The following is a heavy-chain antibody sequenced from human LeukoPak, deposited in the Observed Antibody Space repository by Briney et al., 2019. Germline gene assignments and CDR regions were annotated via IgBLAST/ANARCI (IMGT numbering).Heavy chain of an antibody. V-gene: IGHV3-30*03. J-gene: IGHJ5*02. CDR2: IAFDGRRK. CDR3: ARDRLYTGYDPVLDL. D-gene: IGHD5-12*01. CDR1: GFTFSDYY. Sequence: PGESLRLSCAASGFTFSDYYMTWLRQAPGKGLEWVAAIAFDGRRKFYTNSVKGRFTISRDNSNNILFLQMSDLRTEDTALYYCARDRLYTGYDPVLDLWGQGTPVTVSS.